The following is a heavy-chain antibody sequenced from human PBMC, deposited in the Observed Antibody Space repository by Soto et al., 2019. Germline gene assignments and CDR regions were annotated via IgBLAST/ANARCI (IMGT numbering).Heavy chain of an antibody. CDR3: ERGRRALGFDY. CDR1: GGSISSGGYY. V-gene: IGHV4-31*03. Sequence: SETLSLTCTVSGGSISSGGYYWSWIRQHPGKGPEWIGYIYYSGSTYYNPSLKSRVTISVDTSKNQFSLKLSSVTAADTAVYYCERGRRALGFDYWGQGTLVTVSS. CDR2: IYYSGST. J-gene: IGHJ4*02.